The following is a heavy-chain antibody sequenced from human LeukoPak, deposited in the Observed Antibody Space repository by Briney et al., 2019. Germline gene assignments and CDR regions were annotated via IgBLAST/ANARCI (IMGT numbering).Heavy chain of an antibody. J-gene: IGHJ3*02. CDR2: ISGSGLST. Sequence: GGSLRLSCAASGFTFGSYSMNWVRQAPGKGLEWVSAISGSGLSTYYADSVKGRFSISRDNSKNTLYLQMNSLRAEDTAVYYCAKAYTSGSYFIDDAFDIWGQGTMVTASS. V-gene: IGHV3-23*01. CDR3: AKAYTSGSYFIDDAFDI. D-gene: IGHD3-10*01. CDR1: GFTFGSYS.